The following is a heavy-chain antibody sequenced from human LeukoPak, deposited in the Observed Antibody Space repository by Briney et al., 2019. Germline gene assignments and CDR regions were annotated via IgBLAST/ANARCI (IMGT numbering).Heavy chain of an antibody. D-gene: IGHD2-2*01. J-gene: IGHJ5*02. CDR1: GYTFTGYY. CDR3: ARGVVVVPAAIHGWFDP. CDR2: IIPILGIA. V-gene: IGHV1-69*04. Sequence: SVKVSCKASGYTFTGYYMHWVRQAPGQGLEWMGRIIPILGIANYAQKFQGRVTITADKSTSTAYMELSSLRSEDTAVYYCARGVVVVPAAIHGWFDPWGQGTLVTVSS.